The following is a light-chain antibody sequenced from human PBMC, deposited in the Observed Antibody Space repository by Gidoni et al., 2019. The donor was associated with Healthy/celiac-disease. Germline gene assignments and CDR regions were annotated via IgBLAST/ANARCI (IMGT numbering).Light chain of an antibody. J-gene: IGKJ1*01. V-gene: IGKV1-5*01. Sequence: DIQMSHSPSTLSASVGDRATITCRASQSISSWLAWYQQKPGKAPKLLIYDASSWDSGVPSRFSGSGSGTEFTLTISSLQPDDFAIYYCQQYNSYSGTFGQGTKVEIK. CDR2: DAS. CDR1: QSISSW. CDR3: QQYNSYSGT.